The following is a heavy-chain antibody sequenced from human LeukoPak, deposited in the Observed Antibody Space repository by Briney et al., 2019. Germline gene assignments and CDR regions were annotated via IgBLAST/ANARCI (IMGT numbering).Heavy chain of an antibody. CDR3: ARESTYYDTLTGYLRPRYFDY. Sequence: PSETLPLTCTFSGGSISSGDYYWSWIRQPPGKGLEWIGYIYYSGSTYYNPSLQSRVTISVDTSKNQFSLKLSSVTAADTAVYYCARESTYYDTLTGYLRPRYFDYWGQGTLVTVSS. D-gene: IGHD3-9*01. CDR1: GGSISSGDYY. V-gene: IGHV4-30-4*08. CDR2: IYYSGST. J-gene: IGHJ4*02.